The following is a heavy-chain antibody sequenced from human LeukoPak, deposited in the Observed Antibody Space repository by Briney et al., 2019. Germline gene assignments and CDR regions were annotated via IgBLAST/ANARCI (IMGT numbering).Heavy chain of an antibody. CDR3: ARDLSYFDY. CDR2: TYSDGNT. D-gene: IGHD2/OR15-2a*01. Sequence: GGSLRLSCAASGFTVSSYEMNWVRQAPGKGLEWVSITYSDGNTYYAESVRGRFTVSRGYSKNTLYLQMKSLRVEDTAFYYCARDLSYFDYWGQGTLVTVSS. CDR1: GFTVSSYE. J-gene: IGHJ4*02. V-gene: IGHV3-53*01.